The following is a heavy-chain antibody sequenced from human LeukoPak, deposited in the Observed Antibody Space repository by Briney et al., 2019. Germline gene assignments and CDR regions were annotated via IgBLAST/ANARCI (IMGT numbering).Heavy chain of an antibody. CDR3: ARDLSGYYDY. CDR2: ISDHGSIT. Sequence: TGGSLRLSCAASGFTLSNYWMHWVRHAPGKGLVWVSRISDHGSITNFADSVKGRFTISRDTAKNTLYLEMNSLRAEDTAVYYCARDLSGYYDYWGQGTLVTVSS. J-gene: IGHJ4*02. CDR1: GFTLSNYW. V-gene: IGHV3-74*01. D-gene: IGHD3-10*01.